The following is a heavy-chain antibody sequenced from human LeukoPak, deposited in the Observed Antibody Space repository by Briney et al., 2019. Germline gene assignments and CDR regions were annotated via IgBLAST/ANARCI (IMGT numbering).Heavy chain of an antibody. D-gene: IGHD1-26*01. CDR1: GFTFTSYS. J-gene: IGHJ4*02. CDR2: ISGGAGST. CDR3: AKGGKWDVTPFDY. Sequence: GGSLGLSCAASGFTFTSYSMNWVRQAPGKGLEWVSTISGGAGSTYYADSVKGRFTISRDNSKNTLYLQVNSLRAEDTAVYYCAKGGKWDVTPFDYWGQGTLVTVSS. V-gene: IGHV3-23*01.